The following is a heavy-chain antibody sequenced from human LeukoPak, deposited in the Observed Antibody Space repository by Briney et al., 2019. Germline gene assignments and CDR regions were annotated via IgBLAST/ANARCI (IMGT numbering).Heavy chain of an antibody. Sequence: SETLSLTCAVYGGSFSGYYWSWIRQPPGKGLEWIGEINHSGSTNYNPSLKSRVTISVDTSKNQFSLKLSSVTAADTAVYYCARAGPSIVAPPGYWGQGTLVTVSS. CDR1: GGSFSGYY. V-gene: IGHV4-34*01. D-gene: IGHD5-12*01. CDR2: INHSGST. CDR3: ARAGPSIVAPPGY. J-gene: IGHJ4*02.